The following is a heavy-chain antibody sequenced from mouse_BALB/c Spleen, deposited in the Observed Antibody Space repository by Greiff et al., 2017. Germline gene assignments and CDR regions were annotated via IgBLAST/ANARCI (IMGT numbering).Heavy chain of an antibody. Sequence: VQLQQSGAELMKPGASVKISCKATGYTFSSYWIEWVKQRPGHGLEWIGEILPGSGSTNYNEKFKGKATFTADTSSNTAYMQLSSLTSEDSAVYYCARPLYDYDRYYAMDYWGQGTSVTVSS. CDR3: ARPLYDYDRYYAMDY. J-gene: IGHJ4*01. V-gene: IGHV1-9*01. CDR1: GYTFSSYW. D-gene: IGHD2-4*01. CDR2: ILPGSGST.